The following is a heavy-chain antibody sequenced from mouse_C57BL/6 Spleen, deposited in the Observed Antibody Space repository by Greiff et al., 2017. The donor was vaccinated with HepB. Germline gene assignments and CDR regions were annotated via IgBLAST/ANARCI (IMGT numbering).Heavy chain of an antibody. CDR1: GYTFTSYW. D-gene: IGHD1-1*01. V-gene: IGHV1-69*01. Sequence: QVQLQQPGAELVMPGASVKLSCKASGYTFTSYWMHWVKQRPGQGLEWIGEIDPSDSYTNYNQKFKGKSTLTVDKSSSTAYMQLSSLTSEDSAVYYCARSHYGSSPFDAMDYWGQGTSVTVSS. CDR3: ARSHYGSSPFDAMDY. J-gene: IGHJ4*01. CDR2: IDPSDSYT.